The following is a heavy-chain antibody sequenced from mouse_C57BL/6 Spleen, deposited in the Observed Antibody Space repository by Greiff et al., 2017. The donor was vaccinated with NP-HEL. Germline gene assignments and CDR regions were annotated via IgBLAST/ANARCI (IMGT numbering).Heavy chain of an antibody. V-gene: IGHV1-54*01. J-gene: IGHJ4*01. CDR1: GYAFTNYL. CDR3: ARSERGYDYDWDAMDY. D-gene: IGHD2-4*01. CDR2: INPGSGGT. Sequence: QVQLKESGAELVRPGTSVKVSCKASGYAFTNYLIAWVKQRPGQGLEWIGVINPGSGGTNYNEKFKGKATLTADKSSSTAYMQLSSLTSEDSAVYFCARSERGYDYDWDAMDYWGQGTSVTVSS.